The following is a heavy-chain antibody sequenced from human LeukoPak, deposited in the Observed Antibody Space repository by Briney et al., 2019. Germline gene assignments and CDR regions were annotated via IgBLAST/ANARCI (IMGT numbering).Heavy chain of an antibody. J-gene: IGHJ4*02. CDR2: ISAYNGNT. D-gene: IGHD3-10*01. Sequence: AASVKVSCKASGYTFTSYGISWVRQAPGQGLEWMGWISAYNGNTNYAQKLQGRVTMTTDTSTSTAYMELRSLRSDDTAVYYCARELLWFGDGYFDYWGQGTLVTVSS. CDR3: ARELLWFGDGYFDY. CDR1: GYTFTSYG. V-gene: IGHV1-18*01.